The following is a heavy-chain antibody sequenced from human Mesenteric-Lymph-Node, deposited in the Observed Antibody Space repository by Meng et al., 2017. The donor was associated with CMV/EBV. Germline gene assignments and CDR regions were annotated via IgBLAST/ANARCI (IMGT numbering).Heavy chain of an antibody. J-gene: IGHJ5*02. CDR3: ARDRGESWFDP. Sequence: CTGSGGSISSSSYYWGWIRQPPGKGMEWIGSIYYSGSTYYNPSLKSRVTISVDTSKNQFSLKLSSVTAADTAVYYCARDRGESWFDPWGQGTLVTVSS. V-gene: IGHV4-39*01. CDR2: IYYSGST. D-gene: IGHD2-21*01. CDR1: GGSISSSSYY.